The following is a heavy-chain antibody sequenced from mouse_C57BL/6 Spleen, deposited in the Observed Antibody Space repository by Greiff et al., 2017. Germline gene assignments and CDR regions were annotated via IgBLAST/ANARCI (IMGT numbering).Heavy chain of an antibody. CDR2: INPNYGTT. J-gene: IGHJ4*01. V-gene: IGHV1-39*01. CDR3: ARSPYSSSRGYAMDY. D-gene: IGHD1-1*01. CDR1: GYSFTDYN. Sequence: EVQLVESGPELVKPGASVKISCKASGYSFTDYNMNWVKQSNGKSLEWIGVINPNYGTTSYNQKFKGKATLTVDQSSSTAYMQLNSLTSEDSAVYYCARSPYSSSRGYAMDYWGQGTSVTVSS.